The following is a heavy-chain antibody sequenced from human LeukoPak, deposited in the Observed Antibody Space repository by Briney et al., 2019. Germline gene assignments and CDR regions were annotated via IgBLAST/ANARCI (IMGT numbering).Heavy chain of an antibody. CDR3: ARDGEWLDAFDI. Sequence: SETLSLTCAVYGGSFSGYYWSWIRQPPGKGLEWIGEINHSGSTNYNPSLKSRVTISVDTSKDQFSLKLSSVTAADTAVYYCARDGEWLDAFDIWGQGTMVTVSS. CDR1: GGSFSGYY. J-gene: IGHJ3*02. CDR2: INHSGST. V-gene: IGHV4-34*01. D-gene: IGHD5-12*01.